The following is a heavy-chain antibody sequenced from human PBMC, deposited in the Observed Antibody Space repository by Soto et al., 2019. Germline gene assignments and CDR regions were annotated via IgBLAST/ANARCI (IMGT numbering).Heavy chain of an antibody. Sequence: PGGSLRLSCAASGFTFSSYSMNWVRQAPGKGLEWVSSISSSSSYIYYADSVKGRFTISRDNAKNSLYLQMNSLRAEDTAVYYCARLDYGDYGSEAFGYWGQGTLVTVSS. V-gene: IGHV3-21*01. CDR2: ISSSSSYI. CDR1: GFTFSSYS. CDR3: ARLDYGDYGSEAFGY. J-gene: IGHJ4*02. D-gene: IGHD4-17*01.